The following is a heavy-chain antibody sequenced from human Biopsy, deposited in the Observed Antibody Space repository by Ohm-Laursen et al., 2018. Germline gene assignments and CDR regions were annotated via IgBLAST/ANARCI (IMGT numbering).Heavy chain of an antibody. CDR2: INHSGRT. CDR3: VRGVDYYDPYHYYALDV. D-gene: IGHD3-22*01. Sequence: SDTLSLTCIVYGESFNGYYWSWIRQTPGKGLEWIGEINHSGRTNYNPSLKSQVTISVDTSKTQFSLKVRSGTAADTAVYYCVRGVDYYDPYHYYALDVWGQGTTVTVSS. V-gene: IGHV4-34*01. J-gene: IGHJ6*02. CDR1: GESFNGYY.